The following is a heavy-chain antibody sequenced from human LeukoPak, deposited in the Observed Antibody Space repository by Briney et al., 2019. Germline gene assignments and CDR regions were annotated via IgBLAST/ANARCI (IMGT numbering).Heavy chain of an antibody. J-gene: IGHJ4*02. CDR2: INHSGST. V-gene: IGHV4-34*01. CDR1: GGSFSGYY. CDR3: ARAEYDPCFDY. D-gene: IGHD2/OR15-2a*01. Sequence: SETLSLTCAAYGGSFSGYYWSWIRQPPGKGLEWIGEINHSGSTNYNPSLKSRVTISVDTSKNQFSLKLSSVTAADTAVYYCARAEYDPCFDYWGQGTLVTVSS.